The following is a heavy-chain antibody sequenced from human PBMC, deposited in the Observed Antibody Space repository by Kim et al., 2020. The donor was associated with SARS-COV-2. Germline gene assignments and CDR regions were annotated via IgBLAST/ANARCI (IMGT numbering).Heavy chain of an antibody. V-gene: IGHV3-53*01. D-gene: IGHD7-27*01. CDR1: GFIVTNHY. CDR2: IHIDGTT. CDR3: RRGHWGDTPS. J-gene: IGHJ5*02. Sequence: GGSLRLSCAASGFIVTNHYLTWVRQAPGKGLEWLSMIHIDGTTYYADSVRGRFTISRDTSENTLYLQMNNLRAEDTAIYFCRRGHWGDTPSWGQRTRVTISS.